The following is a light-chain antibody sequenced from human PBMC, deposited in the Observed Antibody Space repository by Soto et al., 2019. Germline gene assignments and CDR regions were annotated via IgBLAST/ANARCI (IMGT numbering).Light chain of an antibody. V-gene: IGKV3-20*01. J-gene: IGKJ4*01. CDR1: QSVGSNY. CDR3: QKYNSAPLT. CDR2: GAS. Sequence: EIVLTQSPGTLSLSPGERATLSCRASQSVGSNYLAWYQQKPGQAPRILIFGASGRATGIPDRFSGSGSGTDFTLTISSLQPEDVAAYYCQKYNSAPLTFGGGTKVDIK.